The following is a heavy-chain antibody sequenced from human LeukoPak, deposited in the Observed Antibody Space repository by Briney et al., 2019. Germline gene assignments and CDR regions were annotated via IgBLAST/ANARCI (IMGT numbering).Heavy chain of an antibody. CDR2: ISGYNGNT. CDR1: GYTFTTYG. V-gene: IGHV1-18*01. D-gene: IGHD3-22*01. CDR3: ARGRGPTYYYDSSGFFDH. J-gene: IGHJ4*02. Sequence: ASVKVSCKTSGYTFTTYGILWVRQAPGQGLEWMGWISGYNGNTNFARKLQGRVTMTTDTSTSTAYMDLRSLRPDDTALYYCARGRGPTYYYDSSGFFDHWGQGTLVTVSS.